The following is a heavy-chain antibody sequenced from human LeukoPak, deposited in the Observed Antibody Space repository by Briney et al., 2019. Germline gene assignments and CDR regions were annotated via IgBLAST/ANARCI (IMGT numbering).Heavy chain of an antibody. Sequence: AGGSLRLSCAASGFTFSSYGMTWVRQAPGKGLEWASAISESGGSTYYADSVKGRSTISRDTSKNTLYLQMNSLRAEDTAVYYCAKYGLAGSGRYHDASDIWGQGTMVTVSS. D-gene: IGHD3-10*01. CDR3: AKYGLAGSGRYHDASDI. CDR2: ISESGGST. V-gene: IGHV3-23*01. CDR1: GFTFSSYG. J-gene: IGHJ3*02.